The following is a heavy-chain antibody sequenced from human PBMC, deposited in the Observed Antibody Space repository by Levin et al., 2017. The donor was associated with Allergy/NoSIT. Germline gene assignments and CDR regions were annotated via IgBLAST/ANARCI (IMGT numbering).Heavy chain of an antibody. CDR1: GFTFSSYG. V-gene: IGHV3-30*18. CDR3: AKDPRTDYYGSGSSRWRRYYGMDV. CDR2: ISYDGSNK. Sequence: GGSLRLSCAASGFTFSSYGMHWVRQAPGKGLEWVAVISYDGSNKYYADSVKGRFTISRDNSKNTLYLQMNSLRAEDTAVYYCAKDPRTDYYGSGSSRWRRYYGMDVWGQGTTVTVSS. D-gene: IGHD3-10*01. J-gene: IGHJ6*02.